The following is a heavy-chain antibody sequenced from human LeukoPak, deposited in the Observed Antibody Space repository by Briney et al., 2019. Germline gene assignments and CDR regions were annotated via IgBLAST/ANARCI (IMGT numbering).Heavy chain of an antibody. V-gene: IGHV3-7*03. D-gene: IGHD6-6*01. CDR3: AKGLNAGAIRPPFDY. J-gene: IGHJ4*02. CDR1: GFAFSSNW. CDR2: ISPDGSGK. Sequence: GGSLRLSCAASGFAFSSNWMSWVRQAPGRGLELVANISPDGSGKYCMDSVRGRCAISRDNARSSLDPQLNSLRAEDTAVYYCAKGLNAGAIRPPFDYWGQGTLVTVSS.